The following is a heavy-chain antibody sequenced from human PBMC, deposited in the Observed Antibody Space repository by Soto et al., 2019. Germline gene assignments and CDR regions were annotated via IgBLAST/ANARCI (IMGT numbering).Heavy chain of an antibody. CDR3: VKDPQYPDYYYYYGMDV. CDR1: GFTFSSYA. Sequence: PGGSLRLSCAASGFTFSSYAMSWVRQAPGKGLEYVSAISSNGGSTYYADSVKGRFTISRDNSKNTLYLQMSSLRAEDTAVYYCVKDPQYPDYYYYYGMDVWGQGTTVTVSS. CDR2: ISSNGGST. D-gene: IGHD2-2*01. J-gene: IGHJ6*02. V-gene: IGHV3-64D*08.